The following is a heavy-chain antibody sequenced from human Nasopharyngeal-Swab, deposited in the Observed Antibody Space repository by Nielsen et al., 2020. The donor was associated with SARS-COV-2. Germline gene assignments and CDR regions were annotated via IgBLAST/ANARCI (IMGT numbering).Heavy chain of an antibody. V-gene: IGHV3-33*01. CDR3: ARDGAVGATTGVDY. D-gene: IGHD1-26*01. J-gene: IGHJ4*02. CDR2: IWYDGSNK. CDR1: GFTFSSYG. Sequence: GESLKISCAASGFTFSSYGMHWVRQAPGKGLEWVAVIWYDGSNKYYADSVKGRFTISRDNSKNTLYLQMNSLRAEDTAVYYCARDGAVGATTGVDYWGQGTLVTVSS.